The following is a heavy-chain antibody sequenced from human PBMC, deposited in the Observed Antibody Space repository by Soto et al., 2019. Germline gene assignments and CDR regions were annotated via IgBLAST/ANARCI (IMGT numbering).Heavy chain of an antibody. J-gene: IGHJ4*02. CDR3: ARAYYDSSGYYYVLGY. CDR1: GYTFTSYY. V-gene: IGHV1-46*01. CDR2: INPSGGST. D-gene: IGHD3-22*01. Sequence: ASVEVSCKASGYTFTSYYMHWVRRAPGQGLEWMGIINPSGGSTSYAQKFQGRVTMTRDTSTSTVYMELSSLGSEDTAVYYCARAYYDSSGYYYVLGYWGQGTLVTVSS.